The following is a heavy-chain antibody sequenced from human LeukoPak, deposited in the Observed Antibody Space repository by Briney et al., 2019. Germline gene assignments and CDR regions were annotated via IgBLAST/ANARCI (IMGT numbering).Heavy chain of an antibody. D-gene: IGHD5-24*01. J-gene: IGHJ4*02. Sequence: GGSLRLSCAASGFTFSSYSMNWVRQAPGKGLEWVSSISSSSSYIYYADSVKGGFTISRDNAKNSLYLQMNSLRAEDTAVYYCAREGDGYNSPFDYWGQGTLVTVSS. CDR1: GFTFSSYS. CDR2: ISSSSSYI. V-gene: IGHV3-21*01. CDR3: AREGDGYNSPFDY.